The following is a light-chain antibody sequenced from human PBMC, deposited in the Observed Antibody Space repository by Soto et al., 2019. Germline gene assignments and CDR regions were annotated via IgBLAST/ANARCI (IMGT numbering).Light chain of an antibody. CDR2: GAS. CDR1: QTISSSY. CDR3: QQFRSSPHT. Sequence: EIVLTQSPGTLSLSPGERATLSCRASQTISSSYLAWYQQKPGQAPRLLMYGASSRATGIPDRFSGSGSGTDFTLTISRLEPEDFAVYYCQQFRSSPHTFGQGTKLEIK. J-gene: IGKJ2*01. V-gene: IGKV3-20*01.